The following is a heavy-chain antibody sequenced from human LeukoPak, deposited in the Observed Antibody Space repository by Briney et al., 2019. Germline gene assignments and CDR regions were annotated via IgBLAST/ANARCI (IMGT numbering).Heavy chain of an antibody. V-gene: IGHV3-53*01. J-gene: IGHJ4*02. CDR1: GFTVSSNY. Sequence: GGSLRLSCAASGFTVSSNYMRWVRQAPGGGLEWVSVIYSGGSTYYADSVKGRFTISRDNSKKTLYLQMDSLRAEGTAVYYCARARSSGCLDYWGQGTLFTVSS. CDR3: ARARSSGCLDY. CDR2: IYSGGST. D-gene: IGHD6-19*01.